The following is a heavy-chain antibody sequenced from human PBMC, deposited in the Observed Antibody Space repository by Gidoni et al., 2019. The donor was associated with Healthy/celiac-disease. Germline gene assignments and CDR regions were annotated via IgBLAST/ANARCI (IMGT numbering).Heavy chain of an antibody. V-gene: IGHV3-21*01. Sequence: EVQLVESGGGLVKPGGSLRLSCAASGFTFSSYSMNWVRQAPGKGLEWVSSISSSSSYIYYADSVKGRFTISRDNAKNSLYLQMNSLRAEDTAVYYCARDSLTVGARPRAFDIWGQGTMVTVSS. CDR1: GFTFSSYS. J-gene: IGHJ3*02. CDR2: ISSSSSYI. CDR3: ARDSLTVGARPRAFDI. D-gene: IGHD1-26*01.